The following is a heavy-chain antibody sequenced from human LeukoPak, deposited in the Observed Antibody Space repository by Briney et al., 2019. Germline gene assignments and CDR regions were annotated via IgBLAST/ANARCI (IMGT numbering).Heavy chain of an antibody. J-gene: IGHJ4*02. Sequence: GSLRLSCEASGFIFSDYNMNWVRQPPGKGLEWIGSINYSGTTYYNPSLESRVTISVDTSRNQFSLKLTSVTAADTAVYYCARVGSSWPHYYFDSWGRGTLVTVSS. CDR2: INYSGTT. D-gene: IGHD6-13*01. V-gene: IGHV4-38-2*01. CDR3: ARVGSSWPHYYFDS. CDR1: GFIFSDYN.